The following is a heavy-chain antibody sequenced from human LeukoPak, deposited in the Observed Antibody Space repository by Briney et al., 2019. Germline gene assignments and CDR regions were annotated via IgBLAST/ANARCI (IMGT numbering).Heavy chain of an antibody. V-gene: IGHV3-11*06. J-gene: IGHJ5*02. CDR2: ISSSSSYT. D-gene: IGHD3-10*01. Sequence: GGSLRLSCAASGFTFSDYDMSWIRQAPGKGLEWVSYISSSSSYTNYADSVKGRFTISRDNAKNSLYLQMNSLRAKDTAVYYCARIYGSGSYHPFDPWGQGTLVTVSS. CDR3: ARIYGSGSYHPFDP. CDR1: GFTFSDYD.